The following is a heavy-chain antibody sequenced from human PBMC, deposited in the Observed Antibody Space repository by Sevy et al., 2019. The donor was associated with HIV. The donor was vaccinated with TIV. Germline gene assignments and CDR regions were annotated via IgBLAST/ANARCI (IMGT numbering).Heavy chain of an antibody. CDR3: AKDTGVVVPAANYGMDV. D-gene: IGHD2-2*01. CDR1: GFTFDDYA. V-gene: IGHV3-9*01. CDR2: ISWNSGSI. J-gene: IGHJ6*02. Sequence: GGSLRLSCAASGFTFDDYAMHWVRQAPGKGLEWVSGISWNSGSIGYADSVKGRFTISRDNAKNSLYLQMNSLRAEDTALYYCAKDTGVVVPAANYGMDVWGQGTTVTVSS.